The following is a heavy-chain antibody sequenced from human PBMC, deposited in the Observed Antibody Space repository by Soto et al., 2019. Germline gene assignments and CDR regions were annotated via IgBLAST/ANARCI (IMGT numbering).Heavy chain of an antibody. J-gene: IGHJ3*02. CDR1: GFSFGSDW. CDR2: IRKNGSQE. CDR3: TRHANYHNDSAYYHLFDI. D-gene: IGHD3-22*01. V-gene: IGHV3-7*05. Sequence: DVHLTESGGGLVQPGGSLRLSCGASGFSFGSDWMAWVRQAPGKGLEWVANIRKNGSQEHYADSVRGRITVSRDNAKDSLYLQMKRVTHEHSDVYYCTRHANYHNDSAYYHLFDIWGQGPMVTVPS.